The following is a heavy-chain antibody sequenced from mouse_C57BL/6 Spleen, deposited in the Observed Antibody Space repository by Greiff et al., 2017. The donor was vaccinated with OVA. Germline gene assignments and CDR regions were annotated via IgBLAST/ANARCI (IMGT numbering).Heavy chain of an antibody. CDR3: TRAYGSSFYYAMDY. Sequence: EVKLMESGEGLVKPGGSLKLSCAASGFTFSSYAMSWVRQTPEKRLEWVAYISSGGDYIYYADTVKGRFTFSRDNARNTLYLQMSSLKSEDTAMYYCTRAYGSSFYYAMDYWGQGTSVTVSS. D-gene: IGHD1-1*01. V-gene: IGHV5-9-1*02. CDR2: ISSGGDYI. CDR1: GFTFSSYA. J-gene: IGHJ4*01.